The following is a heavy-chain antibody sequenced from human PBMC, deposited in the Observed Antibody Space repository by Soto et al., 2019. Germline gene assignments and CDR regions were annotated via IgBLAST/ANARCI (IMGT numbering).Heavy chain of an antibody. D-gene: IGHD3-3*01. CDR2: ISYDGSNK. J-gene: IGHJ4*02. Sequence: QVQLVESGGGVVQPGRSLRLSCAASGFTFSSYGMHWVRQAPGKGLEWVAVISYDGSNKYYADSVKGRFTISRDNSKNTLYLQMNSLRAEDTAVYYCAKESNVWSDGFDYWRQGTLVTVSS. CDR1: GFTFSSYG. V-gene: IGHV3-30*18. CDR3: AKESNVWSDGFDY.